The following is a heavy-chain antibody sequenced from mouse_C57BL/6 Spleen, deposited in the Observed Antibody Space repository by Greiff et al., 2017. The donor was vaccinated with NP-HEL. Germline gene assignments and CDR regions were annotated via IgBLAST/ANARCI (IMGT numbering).Heavy chain of an antibody. D-gene: IGHD1-1*01. J-gene: IGHJ4*01. CDR3: ARKDYYGSPYAMDY. CDR2: IYPGSGNT. CDR1: GYSFTSYY. V-gene: IGHV1-66*01. Sequence: QVQLKQSGPELVKPGASVKISCKASGYSFTSYYIHWVKQRPGQGLEWIGWIYPGSGNTKYNEKFKGKATLTADTSSSTAYMQLSSLTSEDSAVYYCARKDYYGSPYAMDYWGQGTSVTVSS.